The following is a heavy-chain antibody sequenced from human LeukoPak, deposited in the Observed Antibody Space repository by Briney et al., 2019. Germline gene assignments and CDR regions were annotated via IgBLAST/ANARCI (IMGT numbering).Heavy chain of an antibody. J-gene: IGHJ4*02. Sequence: PSETLSLTCTVSGGSIRSDYWSWIRQPPGKGLEWIGYINYSGSTNYNPSLKSRVTISVDTSKNQFSLKLRSVTDADTAVYYCARVPASGWFFDYWGQGSLVTVSS. CDR1: GGSIRSDY. V-gene: IGHV4-59*01. D-gene: IGHD6-19*01. CDR2: INYSGST. CDR3: ARVPASGWFFDY.